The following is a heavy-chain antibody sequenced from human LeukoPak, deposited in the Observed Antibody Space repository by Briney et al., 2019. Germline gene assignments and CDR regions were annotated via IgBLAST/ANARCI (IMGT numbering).Heavy chain of an antibody. J-gene: IGHJ5*02. V-gene: IGHV4-34*01. CDR2: INQGGGT. CDR1: GESLSGYH. D-gene: IGHD6-13*01. Sequence: SETLSRTCAVYGESLSGYHWTWIRQPPGKGLELIGEINQGGGTNYNPSLKSRVTMSVDTSRNQCPLKLTSVTAADTAVYYCARGNLEWAAGTRWFDPWGQGTLVIVSS. CDR3: ARGNLEWAAGTRWFDP.